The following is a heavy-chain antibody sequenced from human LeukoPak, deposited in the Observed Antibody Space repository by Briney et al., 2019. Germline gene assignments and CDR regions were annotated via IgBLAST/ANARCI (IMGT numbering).Heavy chain of an antibody. Sequence: PSQTLSLTCTVSGGSISSGDYYWSWIRQPPGKGLEWIGYIYYSGSTYYNPSLKSRVTISVDTSKNQFSLKLSSVTAADTAVYYCARRKYDFWSGYVSAFDIWGQGTMVTVSS. CDR2: IYYSGST. J-gene: IGHJ3*02. D-gene: IGHD3-3*01. CDR1: GGSISSGDYY. V-gene: IGHV4-30-4*01. CDR3: ARRKYDFWSGYVSAFDI.